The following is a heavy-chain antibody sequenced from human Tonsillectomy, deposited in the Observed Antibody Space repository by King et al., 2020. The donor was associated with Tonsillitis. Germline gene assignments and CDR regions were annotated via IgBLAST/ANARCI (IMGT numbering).Heavy chain of an antibody. J-gene: IGHJ6*03. V-gene: IGHV1-69*04. Sequence: QLVQSGAEVKKSGSSVKVSWKASGGTFSTYAISWVRQAPGQGLEWMGRIIPILGIANYAQKFQGRVTITADKSTSTAYMELSSLRSEDTAVYYCANCSGGSCYSSDYYYMDVWGKGTTVTVSS. CDR1: GGTFSTYA. D-gene: IGHD2-15*01. CDR3: ANCSGGSCYSSDYYYMDV. CDR2: IIPILGIA.